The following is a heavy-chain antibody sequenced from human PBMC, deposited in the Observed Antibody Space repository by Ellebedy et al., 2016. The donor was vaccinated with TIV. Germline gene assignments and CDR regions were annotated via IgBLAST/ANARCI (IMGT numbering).Heavy chain of an antibody. CDR2: IKQDGSEK. J-gene: IGHJ4*02. Sequence: GGSLRLSCAASGFTFSSYWMSWVRQAPGKGLEWVANIKQDGSEKYYVDSVKGRFTISRDNAKNSLYLQMNSLRAEDTAVYYCARGRTPLNTDFDYWGQGTLVTVSS. V-gene: IGHV3-7*01. D-gene: IGHD2-15*01. CDR3: ARGRTPLNTDFDY. CDR1: GFTFSSYW.